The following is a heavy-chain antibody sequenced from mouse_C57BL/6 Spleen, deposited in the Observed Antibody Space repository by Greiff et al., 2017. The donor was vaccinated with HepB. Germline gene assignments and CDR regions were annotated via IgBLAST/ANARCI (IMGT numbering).Heavy chain of an antibody. D-gene: IGHD2-4*01. CDR1: VYSFPDYF. CDR3: ARRALYYDYEFAY. V-gene: IGHV1-39*01. CDR2: INPNYGTT. Sequence: LPPSGPELFQPVASVPLSFTSSVYSFPDYFLSCVLQSNRKTLELIGVINPNYGTTSYNQKFKGKATLTVDQSSSTAYMQLNSLTSEDSAVYYCARRALYYDYEFAYWGQGTLVTVSA. J-gene: IGHJ3*01.